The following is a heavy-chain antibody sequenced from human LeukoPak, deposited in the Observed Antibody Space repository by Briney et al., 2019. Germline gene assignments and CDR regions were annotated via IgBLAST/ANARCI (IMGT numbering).Heavy chain of an antibody. V-gene: IGHV3-7*01. D-gene: IGHD1-14*01. CDR2: IKEDGSEK. J-gene: IGHJ4*02. CDR1: AFIFSGHW. CDR3: ARASNPY. Sequence: GGSLRLSCEGSAFIFSGHWMNWVRQTPGKGLEWVASIKEDGSEKYYVDSVKGRFTISRDNAKNSLYLQMNSLRAEDTAVYYCARASNPYWGQGTLVTVSS.